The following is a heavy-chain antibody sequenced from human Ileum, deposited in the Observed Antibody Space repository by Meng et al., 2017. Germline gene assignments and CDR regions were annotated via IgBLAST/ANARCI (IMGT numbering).Heavy chain of an antibody. V-gene: IGHV3-23*03. D-gene: IGHD3-9*01. CDR3: ARGIGTHGRYYSDY. CDR1: GFTFSSYG. J-gene: IGHJ4*02. Sequence: EVQLLESGGGFVHPGGSLRLSCTASGFTFSSYGMSWVRQAPGKGLEWVSGLSGNSNTYYAESVMGRFAISRDNSKNTLYLQMNSLKAEDTAVYYCARGIGTHGRYYSDYWGQGTLVTVSS. CDR2: LSGNSNT.